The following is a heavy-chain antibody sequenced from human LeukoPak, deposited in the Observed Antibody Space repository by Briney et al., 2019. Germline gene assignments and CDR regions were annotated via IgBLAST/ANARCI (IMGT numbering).Heavy chain of an antibody. CDR2: IYYSGST. CDR3: ARRGIVVVPAARNDAFDI. Sequence: SETLSLTCTVSGGSISSGDYYWSWIRQPPGKGLEWIGYIYYSGSTNYNPSLKSRVTISVDTSKNQFSLKLSSVTAADTAVYYCARRGIVVVPAARNDAFDIWGQGTMVTVSS. CDR1: GGSISSGDYY. D-gene: IGHD2-2*01. J-gene: IGHJ3*02. V-gene: IGHV4-61*08.